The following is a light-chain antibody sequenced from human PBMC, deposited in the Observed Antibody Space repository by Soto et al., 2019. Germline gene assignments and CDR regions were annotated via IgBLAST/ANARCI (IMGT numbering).Light chain of an antibody. V-gene: IGKV3-20*01. CDR2: DAS. J-gene: IGKJ5*01. CDR3: QQYGSSST. Sequence: LAPGERVTLSCRASQSVSSYLAWYQQKPGQAPRLLISDASDRATGIPDRFSGSGSGTDFTLTISRLVPEDFAVYYCQQYGSSSTFGQGTLLEIK. CDR1: QSVSSY.